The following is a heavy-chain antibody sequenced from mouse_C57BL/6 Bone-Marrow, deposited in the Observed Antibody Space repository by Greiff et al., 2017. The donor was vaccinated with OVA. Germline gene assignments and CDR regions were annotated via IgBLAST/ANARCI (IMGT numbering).Heavy chain of an antibody. V-gene: IGHV1-15*01. J-gene: IGHJ2*01. Sequence: VKLMESGAELVRPGASVTLSCKASGYTFTDYEMHWVKQTPVHGLEWIGAIDPETGGTAYNQKFKGKAILTADKSSSTAYMELRSLTSEDSAVYYCTRDTTAPYWGQGTTLTVSS. D-gene: IGHD1-2*01. CDR1: GYTFTDYE. CDR2: IDPETGGT. CDR3: TRDTTAPY.